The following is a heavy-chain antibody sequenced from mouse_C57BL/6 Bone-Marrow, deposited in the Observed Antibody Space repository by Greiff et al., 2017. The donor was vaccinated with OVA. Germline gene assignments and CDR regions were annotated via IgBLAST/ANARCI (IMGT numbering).Heavy chain of an antibody. V-gene: IGHV5-4*01. CDR3: ARELGQAY. D-gene: IGHD4-1*01. CDR1: GFTFSSYA. Sequence: EVKLVESGGGLVKPGGSPKLSCAASGFTFSSYAMSWVRQTPEKRLEWVATISDGGSYTYYPDNVKGRFTISRDNAKNNLYLQMSHLKSEDTAMYYCARELGQAYWGQGTLVTVSA. J-gene: IGHJ3*01. CDR2: ISDGGSYT.